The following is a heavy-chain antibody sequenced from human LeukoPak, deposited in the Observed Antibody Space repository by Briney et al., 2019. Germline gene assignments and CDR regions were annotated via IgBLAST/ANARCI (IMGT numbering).Heavy chain of an antibody. CDR1: GFSLSTSGMC. V-gene: IGHV2-70*11. CDR2: IDWDDDK. Sequence: ESGPTLVNPTPPLTLTCTFSGFSLSTSGMCVSWIRQPPGKALEWLARIDWDDDKYYSTSLKTRLTISKDTSKNQVVLTMTNMDPVDTATYYCARILIAAAGGNYYYYYMDVWGKGTTVTVSS. CDR3: ARILIAAAGGNYYYYYMDV. J-gene: IGHJ6*03. D-gene: IGHD6-13*01.